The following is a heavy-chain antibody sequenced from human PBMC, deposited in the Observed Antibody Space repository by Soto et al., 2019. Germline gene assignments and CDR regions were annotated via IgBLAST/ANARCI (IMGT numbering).Heavy chain of an antibody. V-gene: IGHV1-18*01. CDR1: GYTFVNFG. J-gene: IGHJ2*01. D-gene: IGHD2-8*02. Sequence: VQLVQSGAEVKEPGASVKVSCKASGYTFVNFGITWVRQAPGQGLEWVGWISTDKGYTTYGEKFQGRVSMTADTAANTAYTDPSSLTSNHTALYYCARDRECRTGGNCHTESYFDYWGRGTLVTVSS. CDR3: ARDRECRTGGNCHTESYFDY. CDR2: ISTDKGYT.